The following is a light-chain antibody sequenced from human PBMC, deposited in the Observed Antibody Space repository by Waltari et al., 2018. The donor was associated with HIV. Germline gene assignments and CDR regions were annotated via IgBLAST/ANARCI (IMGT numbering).Light chain of an antibody. V-gene: IGLV1-47*01. CDR2: RND. CDR1: GSIIGTNC. Sequence: QSVLTQPPSASGTPVQRVTISCSATGSIIGTNCVFWFQQLPVTSPRLLIYRNDPRPSGVPDRFSGSKSGPSASLAISVLRSEDEASYYCASWDDSLGGLWVFGGGTKLTVL. CDR3: ASWDDSLGGLWV. J-gene: IGLJ3*02.